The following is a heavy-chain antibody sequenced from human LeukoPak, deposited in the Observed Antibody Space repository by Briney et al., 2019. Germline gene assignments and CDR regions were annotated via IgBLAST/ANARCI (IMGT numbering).Heavy chain of an antibody. CDR1: GFTFSSYA. V-gene: IGHV3-23*01. CDR3: ARDPKRGYSFEVDV. Sequence: QAGGSLRLSCAASGFTFSSYAMSWVRQAPGKGLEWVSAISGSGGSTYYADSVKGRFTISRDNSKNSLYLQMNSLRAEDTAVYYCARDPKRGYSFEVDVWGKGTTVTVSS. D-gene: IGHD5-18*01. CDR2: ISGSGGST. J-gene: IGHJ6*04.